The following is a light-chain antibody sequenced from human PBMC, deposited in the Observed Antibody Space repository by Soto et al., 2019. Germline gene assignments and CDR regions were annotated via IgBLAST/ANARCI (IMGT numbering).Light chain of an antibody. CDR1: QGIRSA. J-gene: IGKJ1*01. V-gene: IGKV1-13*02. CDR2: DAS. CDR3: QQYNSYWT. Sequence: AIQVTQSPSSLSASVGDRVTITCRTSQGIRSALGWYQQKPGKVPKLLIYDASSLESGVPSRFSGSGSGTEFTLTISSLQPDDFATYYCQQYNSYWTFGQGTKVDIK.